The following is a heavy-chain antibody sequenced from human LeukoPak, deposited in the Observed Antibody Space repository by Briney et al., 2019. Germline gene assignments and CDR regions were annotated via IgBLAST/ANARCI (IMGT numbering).Heavy chain of an antibody. Sequence: ASVKVSCKASGYTFTSYYMDWVRQAPGQGLEWMGWINPNSGGTNYAQKFQGRVTMTRDTSISTAYMELSRLRSDDTAVYYCARDRRIAAEFDYWGQGTLVTVSS. V-gene: IGHV1-2*02. CDR3: ARDRRIAAEFDY. CDR2: INPNSGGT. D-gene: IGHD6-13*01. CDR1: GYTFTSYY. J-gene: IGHJ4*02.